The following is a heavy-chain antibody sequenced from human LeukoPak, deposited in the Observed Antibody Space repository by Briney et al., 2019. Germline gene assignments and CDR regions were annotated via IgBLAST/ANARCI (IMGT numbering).Heavy chain of an antibody. D-gene: IGHD3-22*01. Sequence: PSETLSLTCAVYGGSFSGYYWSWIRQPPGKGLEWIGEINHSGSTNYNPSLKNRVTISVDTSKNQFSLKLSSVTAADTAVYYCARHDYYDSSGYSWFDPWGQGTLVTVSS. CDR3: ARHDYYDSSGYSWFDP. CDR2: INHSGST. CDR1: GGSFSGYY. J-gene: IGHJ5*02. V-gene: IGHV4-34*01.